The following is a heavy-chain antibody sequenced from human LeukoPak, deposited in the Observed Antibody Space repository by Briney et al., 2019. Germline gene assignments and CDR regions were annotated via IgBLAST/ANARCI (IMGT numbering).Heavy chain of an antibody. J-gene: IGHJ4*02. CDR2: VDPEDGET. CDR3: ARDGYSSSWYLATENRGFDY. V-gene: IGHV1-69-2*01. D-gene: IGHD6-13*01. CDR1: GYTFTDYY. Sequence: GASVKISCKASGYTFTDYYMHWVQQAPGKGLEWMGRVDPEDGETIYAEKFQGRVAITADTSTDTAYMELSSLRSEDTAVYYCARDGYSSSWYLATENRGFDYWGQGTLVTVSS.